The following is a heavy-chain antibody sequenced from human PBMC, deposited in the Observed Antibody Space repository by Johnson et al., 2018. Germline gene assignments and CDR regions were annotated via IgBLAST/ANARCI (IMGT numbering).Heavy chain of an antibody. V-gene: IGHV3-9*01. J-gene: IGHJ3*02. D-gene: IGHD4-17*01. Sequence: EVQLVESGGGLVQPGRSLRLSCAASGFTFDDYAMHWVRQAPGKGLEWVSGISWNSGSIGYADSVKGRCTISRDNSKNTLSLQLNSLRADDTAVYYCAKGGYGDYGDSFDIGGQGTMVIVSS. CDR3: AKGGYGDYGDSFDI. CDR1: GFTFDDYA. CDR2: ISWNSGSI.